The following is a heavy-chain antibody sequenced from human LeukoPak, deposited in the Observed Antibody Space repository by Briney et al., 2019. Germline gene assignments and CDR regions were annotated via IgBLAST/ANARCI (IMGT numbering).Heavy chain of an antibody. J-gene: IGHJ5*02. Sequence: PSETLSLTCTVSGGSISSSSYYWGWLRQPPGKGLEWIGSIYYSGSTYYNPSLKSRVTISVDTSKNQFSLKLSSVTAADTAVYYCAKDIVVVPAAIVGNWFDPWGQGTLVTVSS. CDR3: AKDIVVVPAAIVGNWFDP. V-gene: IGHV4-39*01. CDR2: IYYSGST. CDR1: GGSISSSSYY. D-gene: IGHD2-2*01.